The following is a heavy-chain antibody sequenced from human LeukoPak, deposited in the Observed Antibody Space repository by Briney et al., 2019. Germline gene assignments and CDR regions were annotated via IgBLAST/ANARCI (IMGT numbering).Heavy chain of an antibody. J-gene: IGHJ4*02. CDR3: ARWKGDSRNFEY. CDR2: LSGGGGRS. CDR1: EFSEFTFKMFA. V-gene: IGHV3-23*01. D-gene: IGHD5-12*01. Sequence: PGGSLRLSCAASEFSEFTFKMFAMSWVRQAPGKGLEWISALSGGGGRSYYADSVKGRFTISRDNAKSTLYLQMDSLRAEDTAVYYCARWKGDSRNFEYWGQGTLVTVSS.